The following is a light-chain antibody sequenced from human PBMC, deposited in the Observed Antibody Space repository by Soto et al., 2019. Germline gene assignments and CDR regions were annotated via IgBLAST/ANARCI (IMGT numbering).Light chain of an antibody. V-gene: IGKV3-20*01. CDR3: QQYDNSPIT. Sequence: EIVMTQSPVTLSLSPGERATLSCRASQSVSSSYLAWYQRKPGQAPRLLIYGASSRATGIPDRFSGTGSETDFTLTISRLEPEDFAVYYCQQYDNSPITFGQGTRLEIK. CDR1: QSVSSSY. J-gene: IGKJ5*01. CDR2: GAS.